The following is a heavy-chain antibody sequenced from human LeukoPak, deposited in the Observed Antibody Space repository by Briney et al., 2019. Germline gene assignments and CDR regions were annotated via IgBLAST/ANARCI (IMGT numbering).Heavy chain of an antibody. J-gene: IGHJ4*03. D-gene: IGHD1-1*01. CDR1: GGSFSTYY. CDR2: INHRGDT. Sequence: SETLSLTCAVYGGSFSTYYWSWVRQSPGKGLEWIAEINHRGDTNYNPSVKSRVTISVDTSKNQFSLKVSSLTAADTAVYYCARGPTISETGYFDYWGQGTLVTVSS. V-gene: IGHV4-34*01. CDR3: ARGPTISETGYFDY.